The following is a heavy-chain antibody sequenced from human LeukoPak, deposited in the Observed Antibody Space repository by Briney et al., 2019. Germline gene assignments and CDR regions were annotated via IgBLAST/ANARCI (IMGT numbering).Heavy chain of an antibody. CDR3: AKEKRVGVTPPYFDY. Sequence: GGSLRLSCAASAFTFSSYPMSWVRQAPGKGLEWVSTISGSDGSTYYADSVKGRFTISRDNSKNTLYLQMNSLRAEDTAVYYCAKEKRVGVTPPYFDYWGQGTLVTVSS. D-gene: IGHD1-26*01. V-gene: IGHV3-23*01. CDR2: ISGSDGST. CDR1: AFTFSSYP. J-gene: IGHJ4*02.